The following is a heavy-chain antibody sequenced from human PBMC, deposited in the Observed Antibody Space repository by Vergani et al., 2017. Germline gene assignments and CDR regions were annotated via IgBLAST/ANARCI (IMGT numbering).Heavy chain of an antibody. J-gene: IGHJ4*02. CDR3: AKAHRAPNGYHPWYFDY. CDR2: ISGSGGST. Sequence: EVQLLESGGGLVQPGGSLRLSCAASGFTFSSYAMSWVRQAPGKGLEWVSAISGSGGSTYYADSVKGRFTISRDNSKNTLYLQMNSLRAEDTAVYYCAKAHRAPNGYHPWYFDYWGQGTLVTVSS. CDR1: GFTFSSYA. V-gene: IGHV3-23*01. D-gene: IGHD2-8*01.